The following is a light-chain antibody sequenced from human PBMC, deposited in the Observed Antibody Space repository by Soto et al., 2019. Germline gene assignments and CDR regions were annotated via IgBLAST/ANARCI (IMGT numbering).Light chain of an antibody. Sequence: QSVLTQPPSASGSPGQSVTISCTGTSSDIGAYNYVSWYQQHPGKAPKLMIHEVSKRPSGVPDCFSGSKSGNTASLTVSGLQVEDEADYYCSSYAGSNDRWVFGGGTKLTVL. CDR1: SSDIGAYNY. V-gene: IGLV2-8*01. J-gene: IGLJ3*02. CDR3: SSYAGSNDRWV. CDR2: EVS.